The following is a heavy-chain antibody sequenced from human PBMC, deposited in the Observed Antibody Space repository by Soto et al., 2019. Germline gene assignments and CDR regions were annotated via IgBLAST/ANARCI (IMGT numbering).Heavy chain of an antibody. Sequence: EVQLVESGGGLVQPGGSLRLSCAASGFTFSDHYMDWVRQAPGKGLEWVGRTRNKANSYTTEYAASVKGRFTISRDDSKNSLYLQMNSLKTEDTAVYYWASITMLRVVKFDYWGQGTLVTVSS. CDR3: ASITMLRVVKFDY. J-gene: IGHJ4*02. D-gene: IGHD3-10*01. CDR1: GFTFSDHY. V-gene: IGHV3-72*01. CDR2: TRNKANSYTT.